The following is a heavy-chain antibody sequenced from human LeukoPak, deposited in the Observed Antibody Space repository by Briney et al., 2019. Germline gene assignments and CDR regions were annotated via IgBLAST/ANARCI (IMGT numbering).Heavy chain of an antibody. D-gene: IGHD3-16*01. V-gene: IGHV4-39*01. CDR3: ARHVLPRSAMTTFYVSCFDY. J-gene: IGHJ4*02. CDR1: GGSISSSSYY. Sequence: SETLSLTCTVSGGSISSSSYYWGWIRQPPGKGLDCIGSIYYSGSTYYNPSLKSRVTISVDTSKNQFSLKLSSVTAADTAVYYCARHVLPRSAMTTFYVSCFDYWGQGTLVTVSS. CDR2: IYYSGST.